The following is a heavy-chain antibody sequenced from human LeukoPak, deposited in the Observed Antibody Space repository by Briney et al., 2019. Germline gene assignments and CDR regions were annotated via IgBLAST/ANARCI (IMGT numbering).Heavy chain of an antibody. CDR2: ISGSGGST. J-gene: IGHJ4*02. V-gene: IGHV3-23*01. Sequence: GGSLRLSCAASGFTFSSYAMSWVRQAPGKGLEWVSAISGSGGSTYYADSVRGRFTISRDNSKDTLYLQMNSLRAEDTAIYYCAKGITWIQLWLADYCGQGTLVTVSS. CDR1: GFTFSSYA. CDR3: AKGITWIQLWLADY. D-gene: IGHD5-18*01.